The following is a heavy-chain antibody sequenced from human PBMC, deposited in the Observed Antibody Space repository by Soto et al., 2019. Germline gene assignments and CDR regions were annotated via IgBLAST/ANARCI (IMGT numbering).Heavy chain of an antibody. J-gene: IGHJ6*03. CDR3: ASEESGYYYYYMDV. Sequence: EVQLVESGGGWVQPGGSLRLSCAASGFSFSSYWMTWVRQAPGQGLEWVANINQDGSEKYYVDSVKGRFTISRDNAKNSLYLQRNSLRAEDTAVYYCASEESGYYYYYMDVWGKGTTVTVSS. CDR1: GFSFSSYW. V-gene: IGHV3-7*03. D-gene: IGHD6-25*01. CDR2: INQDGSEK.